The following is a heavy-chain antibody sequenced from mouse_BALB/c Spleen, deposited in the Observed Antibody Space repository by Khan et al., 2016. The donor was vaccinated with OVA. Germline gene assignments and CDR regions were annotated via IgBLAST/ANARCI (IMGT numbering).Heavy chain of an antibody. D-gene: IGHD2-4*01. CDR1: GYTFTAYD. CDR3: AREGLRGVTMDY. CDR2: IYPGDGSY. Sequence: QVQLKQSGPELVKPGASVKISCKASGYTFTAYDINRVKQRPGPGLERIGWIYPGDGSYQYNEDFKGKVTLTADRHSNPAHMQLSSLPTEISAVFFCAREGLRGVTMDYWSQGTSVSVSS. V-gene: IGHV1S56*01. J-gene: IGHJ4*01.